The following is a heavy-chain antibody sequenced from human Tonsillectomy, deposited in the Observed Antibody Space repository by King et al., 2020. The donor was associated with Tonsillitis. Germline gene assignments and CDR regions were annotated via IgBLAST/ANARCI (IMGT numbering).Heavy chain of an antibody. CDR1: VGSISSGSYY. J-gene: IGHJ3*02. V-gene: IGHV4-61*02. D-gene: IGHD3-3*01. CDR2: IYTSGGT. Sequence: QLQESGPGLVKPSQTLSLTCTVSVGSISSGSYYWSWMRQPAGKGLEWIGRIYTSGGTNYNPSLTSVVTISVDTSKNQFSLKLSSLTAADTAVYYCAREPARITIFGVVSRTDAFDIWGQGTMVTVSS. CDR3: AREPARITIFGVVSRTDAFDI.